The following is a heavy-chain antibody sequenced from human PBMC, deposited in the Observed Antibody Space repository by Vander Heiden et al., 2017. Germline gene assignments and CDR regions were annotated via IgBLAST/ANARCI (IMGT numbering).Heavy chain of an antibody. D-gene: IGHD3-16*01. CDR2: IYWDDDK. CDR3: AHLFHPGELEKPFEY. CDR1: GFSLTTSGVA. V-gene: IGHV2-5*02. J-gene: IGHJ4*02. Sequence: QITLKESGPTLVKTTETITLTCNVSGFSLTTSGVAVGWLRQPPGKALESLALIYWDDDKRYSPSLRSRLTIAKDTSKNQVVLTMTNMDPVDTGTDFCAHLFHPGELEKPFEYWGQGTLVIVSS.